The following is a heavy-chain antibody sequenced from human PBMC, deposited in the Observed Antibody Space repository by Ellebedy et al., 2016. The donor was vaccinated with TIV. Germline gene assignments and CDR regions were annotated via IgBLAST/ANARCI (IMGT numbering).Heavy chain of an antibody. CDR2: ISYDGNNK. Sequence: GESLKISXAASGFPFSSYGMHWVRQAPGKGLEWVALISYDGNNKYYADSVKGRFTISRDNSKNTLYLQMNSLRAEDTAVFYCARAQQMVNHDPFDIWGQGTMVTVSS. J-gene: IGHJ3*02. D-gene: IGHD6-13*01. CDR3: ARAQQMVNHDPFDI. CDR1: GFPFSSYG. V-gene: IGHV3-30*19.